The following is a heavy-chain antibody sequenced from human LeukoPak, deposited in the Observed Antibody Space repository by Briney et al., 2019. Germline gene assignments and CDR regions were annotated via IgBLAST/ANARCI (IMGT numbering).Heavy chain of an antibody. J-gene: IGHJ4*02. Sequence: PGRSLRLSCVASGFTFSNYGMHWVRQAPGKGLEWVAVISYHGSDKYYPDSVKGRFTISRDNSKNTLYLQMNSLRAGDTAVYYCARGRGSGWYFDYWGQGTLVTVSS. CDR3: ARGRGSGWYFDY. V-gene: IGHV3-30*03. CDR1: GFTFSNYG. D-gene: IGHD6-19*01. CDR2: ISYHGSDK.